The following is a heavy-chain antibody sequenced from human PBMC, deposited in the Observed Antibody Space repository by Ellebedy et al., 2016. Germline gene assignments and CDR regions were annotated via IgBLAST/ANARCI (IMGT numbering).Heavy chain of an antibody. Sequence: GGSLRLSXAASGFTFDDYAMHWVRQAPGKGLEWVSGISWNSGSIGYADSVKGRFTISRDNAKNSLYLQMNSLRAEDTALYYCAKDRQYSSGWYRGYYYYYYGMDVWGQGTTVTVSS. V-gene: IGHV3-9*01. CDR2: ISWNSGSI. CDR1: GFTFDDYA. CDR3: AKDRQYSSGWYRGYYYYYYGMDV. D-gene: IGHD6-19*01. J-gene: IGHJ6*02.